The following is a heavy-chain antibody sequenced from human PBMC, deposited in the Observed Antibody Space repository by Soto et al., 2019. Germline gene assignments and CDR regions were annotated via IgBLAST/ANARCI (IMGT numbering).Heavy chain of an antibody. D-gene: IGHD2-15*01. CDR3: ARGIATGQLDP. Sequence: ASVKVSCKASGYRFSYYAMHWARQAPGQRPEWMGWINPDNGNTKSSQKFQDRVIITRDTSASTAYMDLSSLRSEDTAVYYCARGIATGQLDPWGQGTLVTVSS. V-gene: IGHV1-3*01. CDR1: GYRFSYYA. J-gene: IGHJ5*02. CDR2: INPDNGNT.